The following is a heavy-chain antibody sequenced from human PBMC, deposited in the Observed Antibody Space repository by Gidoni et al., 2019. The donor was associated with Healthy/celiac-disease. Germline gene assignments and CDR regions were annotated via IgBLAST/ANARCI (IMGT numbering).Heavy chain of an antibody. J-gene: IGHJ6*02. D-gene: IGHD6-19*01. CDR3: ARHPQWLAYYYYYGMDV. V-gene: IGHV4-39*01. Sequence: WIGSIYYSGSTYYNLSLKSRVTISVDTSKNQFSLKLSSVTAADTAVYYCARHPQWLAYYYYYGMDVWGQGTTVTVSS. CDR2: IYYSGST.